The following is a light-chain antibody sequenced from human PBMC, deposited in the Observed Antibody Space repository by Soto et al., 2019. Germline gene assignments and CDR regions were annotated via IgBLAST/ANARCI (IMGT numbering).Light chain of an antibody. CDR3: HVWDSSSDHVV. CDR2: HDS. Sequence: SYELTQPPSVSVATRKTAKSTCWRNNIGSKSVHWYQQKPGQAPVLVIYHDSARPSGIPERFSGSNSGNTATLTISRVEAGDEADYYCHVWDSSSDHVVFGGGTKVTVL. CDR1: NIGSKS. J-gene: IGLJ2*01. V-gene: IGLV3-21*04.